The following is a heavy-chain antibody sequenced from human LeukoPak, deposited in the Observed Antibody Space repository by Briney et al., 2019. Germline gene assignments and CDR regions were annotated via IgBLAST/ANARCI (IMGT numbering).Heavy chain of an antibody. CDR2: ISASGRTT. Sequence: GGSLRLSCAASGFTFSTYAMSWVRQAPGKGLEWVSAISASGRTTYYADSVKGRFTTTRDNSKNTLYLQMNSLRAEDTAVYYCARDTVRGIVFYYFDYWGQGTLVTVSS. V-gene: IGHV3-23*01. CDR1: GFTFSTYA. D-gene: IGHD3-10*01. CDR3: ARDTVRGIVFYYFDY. J-gene: IGHJ4*02.